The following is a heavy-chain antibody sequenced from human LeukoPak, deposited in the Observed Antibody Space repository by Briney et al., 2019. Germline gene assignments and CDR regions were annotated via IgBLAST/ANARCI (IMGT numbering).Heavy chain of an antibody. J-gene: IGHJ4*02. D-gene: IGHD3-22*01. Sequence: GESLKISCKGSGYSFTSYWISWVRQMPGKGLEWMGRIDPSDSYTNYSPSFQGQVTISADKSISTAYLQWSSLKASDTAMYYCARPRRPAYYDSLFYFDYWGQGTLVTVSS. CDR3: ARPRRPAYYDSLFYFDY. CDR1: GYSFTSYW. V-gene: IGHV5-10-1*04. CDR2: IDPSDSYT.